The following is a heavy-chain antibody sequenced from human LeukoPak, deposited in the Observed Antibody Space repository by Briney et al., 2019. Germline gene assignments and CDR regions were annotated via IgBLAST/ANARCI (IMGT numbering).Heavy chain of an antibody. V-gene: IGHV4-59*01. CDR2: VFYIGST. D-gene: IGHD6-19*01. CDR1: GGPISTYY. Sequence: SETLSLTCTVSGGPISTYYWSWIRQPPGKELEWLGYVFYIGSTIYNPSLKSRLTISVDTSRNQFSLKLSSVTAADTAVYYCARGRISSGWFAHFDYWGQGTLVTVSS. J-gene: IGHJ4*02. CDR3: ARGRISSGWFAHFDY.